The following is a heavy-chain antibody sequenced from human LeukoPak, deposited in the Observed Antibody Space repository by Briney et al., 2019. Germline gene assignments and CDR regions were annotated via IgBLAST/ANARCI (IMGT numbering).Heavy chain of an antibody. CDR1: GFTFSSYW. J-gene: IGHJ3*01. Sequence: GGSLRLSCAASGFTFSSYWMHWVRQVPGKGLVWVSRISSDGSSTTYGDSVKGRFTISRDNAKNTLYLQMNSLTADDTAVYYCTCVVQGTLGSYWGQGTMVTVSS. V-gene: IGHV3-74*01. D-gene: IGHD1-1*01. CDR3: TCVVQGTLGSY. CDR2: ISSDGSST.